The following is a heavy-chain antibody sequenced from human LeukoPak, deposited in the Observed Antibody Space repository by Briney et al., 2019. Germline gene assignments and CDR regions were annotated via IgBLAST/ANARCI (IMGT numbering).Heavy chain of an antibody. CDR1: GFTFSSYT. V-gene: IGHV3-30*01. J-gene: IGHJ4*02. CDR3: ARDYDY. CDR2: ISYDGSNK. Sequence: GGSLRLSCAASGFTFSSYTMHWVRQAPGKGLEWVAVISYDGSNKYYADSVKGRFTISRDNSKNTLYLQMNSLRAEGTAVYYCARDYDYWGQGTLVTVSS.